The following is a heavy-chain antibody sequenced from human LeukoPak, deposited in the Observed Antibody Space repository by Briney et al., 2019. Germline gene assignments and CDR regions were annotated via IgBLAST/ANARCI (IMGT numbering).Heavy chain of an antibody. CDR2: IKSENDGGAT. V-gene: IGHV3-15*01. CDR1: GFSFTSAW. Sequence: GGSPRLSCVASGFSFTSAWMSWVRQAPGKGLEWVGRIKSENDGGATDYAAPVKDRVTISRDDSKNTLYLQVNSLRTEDTAVYYCTTDLHLGYCSSPSCANHWGQGTLVTVSS. CDR3: TTDLHLGYCSSPSCANH. D-gene: IGHD2-2*01. J-gene: IGHJ5*02.